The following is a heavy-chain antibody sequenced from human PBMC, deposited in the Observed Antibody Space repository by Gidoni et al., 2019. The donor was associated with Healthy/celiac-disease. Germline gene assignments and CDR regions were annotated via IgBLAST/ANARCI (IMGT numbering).Heavy chain of an antibody. J-gene: IGHJ4*02. D-gene: IGHD3-22*01. Sequence: QVQLVQSGAEVKKPGASVTVSCQASGYTFTGYYMHWVRQAPGQGLEWMGWINPNSGGTNYAQKFQGRVTMTRDTSISTAYMELSRLRSDDTAVYYCARGGGYYDSSGYYDYWGQGTLVTVSS. CDR1: GYTFTGYY. V-gene: IGHV1-2*02. CDR3: ARGGGYYDSSGYYDY. CDR2: INPNSGGT.